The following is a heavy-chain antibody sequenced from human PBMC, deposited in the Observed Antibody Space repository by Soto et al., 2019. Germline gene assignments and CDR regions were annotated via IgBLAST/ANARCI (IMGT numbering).Heavy chain of an antibody. CDR3: ARDWYYYYYGMDV. Sequence: SETLSLTCAVYGGSFSGYYWSWIRQPPGKGLEWIGEINHSGSTNYNPSLKSRVTISVDTSKNQFSLKLSSVTAADTAVYYCARDWYYYYYGMDVWGQGNTVTVSS. V-gene: IGHV4-34*01. CDR2: INHSGST. CDR1: GGSFSGYY. J-gene: IGHJ6*02.